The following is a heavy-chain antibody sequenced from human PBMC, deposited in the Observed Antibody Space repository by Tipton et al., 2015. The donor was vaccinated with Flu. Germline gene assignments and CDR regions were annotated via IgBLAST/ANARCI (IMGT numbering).Heavy chain of an antibody. CDR2: IYYSGST. J-gene: IGHJ5*02. CDR3: ARRDYSNYVSEPKNWFDP. V-gene: IGHV4-61*01. D-gene: IGHD4-11*01. Sequence: TLSLTCTVSGGSVSSTSYYWSWIRQPPGKGLEWLGYIYYSGSTNYNPSLKSRVTISVDRSRNQFSLKLNSVTAADTAVYFCARRDYSNYVSEPKNWFDPWGQGTLATVSS. CDR1: GGSVSSTSYY.